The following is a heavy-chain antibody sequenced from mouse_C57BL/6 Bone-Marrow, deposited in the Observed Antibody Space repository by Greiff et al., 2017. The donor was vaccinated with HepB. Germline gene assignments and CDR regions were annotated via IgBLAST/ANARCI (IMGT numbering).Heavy chain of an antibody. CDR1: GYTFTSYW. J-gene: IGHJ2*01. CDR2: IYPGSGST. Sequence: QVHVKQPGAELVKPGASVKMSCKASGYTFTSYWITWVKQRPGQGLEWIGDIYPGSGSTNYNEKFKSKATLTVDTSSSTAYMQLSSLTSEDSAVYDCARNPFYGSPYFDYWGQGTTLTVSS. CDR3: ARNPFYGSPYFDY. D-gene: IGHD1-1*01. V-gene: IGHV1-55*01.